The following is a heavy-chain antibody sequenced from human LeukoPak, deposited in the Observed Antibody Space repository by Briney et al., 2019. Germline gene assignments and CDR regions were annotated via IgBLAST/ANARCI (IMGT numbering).Heavy chain of an antibody. J-gene: IGHJ6*02. V-gene: IGHV1-69*04. D-gene: IGHD3-9*01. Sequence: GASVKVSCKASGGTFSSYAISWVRQAPGQGLEWMGRIIPILGIANYAQKFQGRVTITADKSTSTAYMELSSLRSEDTAVYYCASAHYDIFSGLGYYYGMDVWGQGTTVTVSS. CDR3: ASAHYDIFSGLGYYYGMDV. CDR2: IIPILGIA. CDR1: GGTFSSYA.